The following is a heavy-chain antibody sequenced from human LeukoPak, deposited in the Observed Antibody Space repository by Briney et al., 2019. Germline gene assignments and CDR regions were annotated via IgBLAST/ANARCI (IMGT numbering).Heavy chain of an antibody. J-gene: IGHJ4*02. CDR1: GSSVTGYY. CDR3: ARDCSGNSCVSH. Sequence: PSETLPLTCSVSGSSVTGYYWSWIRQPPGKGLEWIGLIYNSGITDYNPSLKSRVTLSVDKSKNQFSLKLSSVTAADTAVYYCARDCSGNSCVSHWGQGTLVTVSS. V-gene: IGHV4-4*07. D-gene: IGHD2-15*01. CDR2: IYNSGIT.